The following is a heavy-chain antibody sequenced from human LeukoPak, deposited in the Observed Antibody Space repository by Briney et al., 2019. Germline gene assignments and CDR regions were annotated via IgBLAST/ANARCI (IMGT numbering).Heavy chain of an antibody. D-gene: IGHD3-22*01. CDR2: IYYSGRT. CDR3: ARSTAGITYYYDSSGYLLDY. J-gene: IGHJ4*02. Sequence: SETLSLTCTVSGGSISSGGYYWSWLRQHPGKGLEWIGYIYYSGRTYYNPSLKSRVTISVDTSKNQFSLKLSSVTAADTAVYYCARSTAGITYYYDSSGYLLDYWGQGTLVTVSS. V-gene: IGHV4-31*03. CDR1: GGSISSGGYY.